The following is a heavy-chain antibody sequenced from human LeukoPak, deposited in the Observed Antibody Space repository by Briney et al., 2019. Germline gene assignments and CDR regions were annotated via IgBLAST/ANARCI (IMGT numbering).Heavy chain of an antibody. V-gene: IGHV4-34*01. CDR1: GGSFSGYY. J-gene: IGHJ6*03. CDR2: INHSGST. CDR3: ARGKVGAPYYYYYYYMDV. D-gene: IGHD1-26*01. Sequence: PSETLSLTCAVYGGSFSGYYWSWIRQRPGKGLEWIGEINHSGSTNYNPSLKSRVTISVDTSKNQFSLKLSSVTAADTAVYYCARGKVGAPYYYYYYYMDVWGKGTTVTVSS.